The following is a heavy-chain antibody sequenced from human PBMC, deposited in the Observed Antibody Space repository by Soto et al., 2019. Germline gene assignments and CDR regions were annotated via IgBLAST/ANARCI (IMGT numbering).Heavy chain of an antibody. V-gene: IGHV1-46*01. CDR1: GYTFTSYY. CDR3: ARNRFFPPDGPDEKYYYYSGMDV. J-gene: IGHJ6*02. CDR2: INPSGGST. Sequence: ASVKVSCKASGYTFTSYYMHWVRQAPGQGLEWMGIINPSGGSTSYAQKFQGRVTMTRDTSTSTVYMELSSLRSEDTAVYYCARNRFFPPDGPDEKYYYYSGMDVWGQGTTVPVSS. D-gene: IGHD3-3*01.